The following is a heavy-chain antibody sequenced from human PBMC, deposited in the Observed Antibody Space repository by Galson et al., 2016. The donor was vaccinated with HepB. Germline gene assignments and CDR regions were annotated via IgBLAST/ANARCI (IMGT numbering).Heavy chain of an antibody. CDR1: GFSIADYG. CDR2: ISWNTDNI. J-gene: IGHJ6*02. D-gene: IGHD5-24*01. CDR3: AKDRDEDAGGLDV. V-gene: IGHV3-9*01. Sequence: SLRLSCAASGFSIADYGMHWVRQAPGKGLEWVSGISWNTDNIDYVENVKGRFTISRDNAKNSLYLQMNSLRTEDTALYYCAKDRDEDAGGLDVWGQGTTVTVSS.